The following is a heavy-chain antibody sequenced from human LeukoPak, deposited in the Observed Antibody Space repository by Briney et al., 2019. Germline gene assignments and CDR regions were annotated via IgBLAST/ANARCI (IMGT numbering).Heavy chain of an antibody. CDR3: ARAQSLTAPAGTFANS. CDR2: IKQDGSEK. D-gene: IGHD6-13*01. CDR1: GFTFSSYW. Sequence: PGGSLRLSCAASGFTFSSYWMSWVRQAPGKGLEWVANIKQDGSEKYYVDSVKGRFTISRDNAKNSLYLQMNSLRAEDTAVYYCARAQSLTAPAGTFANSWGQGTLVTVSS. V-gene: IGHV3-7*01. J-gene: IGHJ4*02.